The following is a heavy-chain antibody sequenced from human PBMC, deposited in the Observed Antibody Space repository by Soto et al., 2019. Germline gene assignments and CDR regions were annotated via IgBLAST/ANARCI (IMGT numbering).Heavy chain of an antibody. CDR2: MNPNSGNT. V-gene: IGHV1-8*01. J-gene: IGHJ6*03. CDR1: GYTFTSYD. CDR3: ARRPRLLWFGEPAETYYYYYMDV. D-gene: IGHD3-10*01. Sequence: ASVKVSCKASGYTFTSYDINWVRQATGQGLEWMGWMNPNSGNTGYAQKFQGRVTMTRNTSISTAYMELSSLRSEDTAVYYCARRPRLLWFGEPAETYYYYYMDVWGKGTTVTVSS.